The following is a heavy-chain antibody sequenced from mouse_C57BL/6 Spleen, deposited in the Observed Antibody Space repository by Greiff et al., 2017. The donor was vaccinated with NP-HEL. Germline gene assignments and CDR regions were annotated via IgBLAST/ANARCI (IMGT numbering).Heavy chain of an antibody. D-gene: IGHD1-1*01. CDR1: GFTFSDYG. J-gene: IGHJ4*01. Sequence: EVHLVESGGGLVKPGGSLKLSCAASGFTFSDYGMHWVRQAPEKGLEWVAYISSGSSTIYYADTVKGRFTISRDNAKNTLFLQMTSLRSEDTAMYYCASPTVVAPYYYAMDYWGQGTSVTVSS. CDR2: ISSGSSTI. CDR3: ASPTVVAPYYYAMDY. V-gene: IGHV5-17*01.